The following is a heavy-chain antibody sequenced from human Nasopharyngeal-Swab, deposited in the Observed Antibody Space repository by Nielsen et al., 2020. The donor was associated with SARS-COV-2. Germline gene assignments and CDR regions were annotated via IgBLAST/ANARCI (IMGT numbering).Heavy chain of an antibody. CDR2: IYYSAST. Sequence: SETLSLTCTVSGGSISTSSYYWGWIRQPPGKGLQWIGSIYYSASTYYNPSLKSRVTISRDTSKNQFSLKLSSVAAADTAVYYCARVGSWFGLYYFDYWGQGTLVTVSS. V-gene: IGHV4-39*07. J-gene: IGHJ4*02. CDR1: GGSISTSSYY. D-gene: IGHD3-10*01. CDR3: ARVGSWFGLYYFDY.